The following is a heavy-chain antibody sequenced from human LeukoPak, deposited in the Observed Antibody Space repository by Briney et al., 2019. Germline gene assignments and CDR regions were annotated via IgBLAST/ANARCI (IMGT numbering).Heavy chain of an antibody. CDR3: AKDKALWDYVWGSYRYNVFDY. J-gene: IGHJ4*02. Sequence: GGSLRLSCAASGFTFSSYAMSWVRQAPGKGLEWVSAISGSGGSTYYADSVKGRFTISRDNSKNTLHLQMNSLRAEDTAVYYCAKDKALWDYVWGSYRYNVFDYWGQGTLVTVSS. CDR1: GFTFSSYA. V-gene: IGHV3-23*01. D-gene: IGHD3-16*02. CDR2: ISGSGGST.